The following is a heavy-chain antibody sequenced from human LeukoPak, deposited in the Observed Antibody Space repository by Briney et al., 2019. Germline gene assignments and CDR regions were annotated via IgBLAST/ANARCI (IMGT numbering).Heavy chain of an antibody. CDR3: ARDYYDSSGYYYGDY. Sequence: PSETLSLTCTVPGGSISSGSYYWSWIRQPAGKGLEWIGRIYTSGSTNYNPSLKSRVTISVDTSKNQFSLKLSSVTAADTAVYYCARDYYDSSGYYYGDYWGQGTLVTVSS. D-gene: IGHD3-22*01. CDR2: IYTSGST. J-gene: IGHJ4*02. CDR1: GGSISSGSYY. V-gene: IGHV4-61*02.